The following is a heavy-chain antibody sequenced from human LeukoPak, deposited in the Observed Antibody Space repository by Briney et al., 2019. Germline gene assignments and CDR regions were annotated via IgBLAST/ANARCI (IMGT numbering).Heavy chain of an antibody. D-gene: IGHD6-13*01. J-gene: IGHJ4*02. CDR2: ISSSSNYI. CDR1: GFTFSTYS. Sequence: GGSLRLSCAASGFTFSTYSMHWVRQAPGKGLEWVSSISSSSNYIYYADSVKGRFTISRDNAKNSLYLQMNSLRAEDTAVYYCARDYAYSSSHWGQGTLVTVSS. CDR3: ARDYAYSSSH. V-gene: IGHV3-21*01.